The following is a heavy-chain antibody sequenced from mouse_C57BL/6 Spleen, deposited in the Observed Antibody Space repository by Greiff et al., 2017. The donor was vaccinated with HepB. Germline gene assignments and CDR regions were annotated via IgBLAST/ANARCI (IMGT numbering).Heavy chain of an antibody. D-gene: IGHD4-1*02. CDR2: IDPETGGT. V-gene: IGHV1-15*01. J-gene: IGHJ2*01. Sequence: VQLQESGAELVRPGASVTLSCKASGYTFTDYEMHWVKQTPVHGLEWIGAIDPETGGTAYNQKFKGKAILTADKSSSTAYMELRSLTSEDSAVYYCTRSPSTDFDYWGQGTTLTVSS. CDR1: GYTFTDYE. CDR3: TRSPSTDFDY.